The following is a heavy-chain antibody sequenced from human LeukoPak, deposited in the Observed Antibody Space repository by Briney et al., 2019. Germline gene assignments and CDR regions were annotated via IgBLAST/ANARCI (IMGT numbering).Heavy chain of an antibody. D-gene: IGHD3-22*01. CDR2: IYYSGST. V-gene: IGHV4-59*01. J-gene: IGHJ3*02. CDR3: ARDRGYYDSSPSAFDI. CDR1: GGSISSYY. Sequence: SETLSLTCTVTGGSISSYYWSWIRQPPGKGLEWIGYIYYSGSTNYNPSLKSRVTISVDTSKNQFSLKLSSVTAADKAVYYCARDRGYYDSSPSAFDIWGQGTMVTVSS.